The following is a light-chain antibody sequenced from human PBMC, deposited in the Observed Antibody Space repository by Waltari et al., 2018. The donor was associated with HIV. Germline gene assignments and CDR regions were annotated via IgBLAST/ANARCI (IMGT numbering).Light chain of an antibody. V-gene: IGKV1-12*01. Sequence: DIQMTQSPSSVSASVGDKVTITCRASQRIGTSLAWYQQKPWKAPTLLIYAASNLQGGVPSRFSGTGSETDFTLTISSLQAEDFATYHCQQAHSFPYTFGQGTKVDIK. CDR2: AAS. CDR1: QRIGTS. CDR3: QQAHSFPYT. J-gene: IGKJ2*01.